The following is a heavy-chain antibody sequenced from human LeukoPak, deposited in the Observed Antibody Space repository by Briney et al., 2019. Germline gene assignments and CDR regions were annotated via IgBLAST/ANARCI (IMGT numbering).Heavy chain of an antibody. Sequence: GGSLRLSCAASGFTFSSYWMSWVRQAPGKGLEWVANIKQDGSEKYYVDSVKGRFTISRDNAKNSLYLQMNSLRAEDTAVYYCASVRYFDWLSAFDYWGQGTLVTVSS. D-gene: IGHD3-9*01. CDR2: IKQDGSEK. J-gene: IGHJ4*02. V-gene: IGHV3-7*01. CDR1: GFTFSSYW. CDR3: ASVRYFDWLSAFDY.